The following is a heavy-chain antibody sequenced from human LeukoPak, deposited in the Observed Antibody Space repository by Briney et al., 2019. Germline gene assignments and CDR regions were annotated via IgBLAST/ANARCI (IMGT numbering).Heavy chain of an antibody. CDR1: GGTFSSYA. Sequence: SVKVSCKASGGTFSSYAISWVRQAPGQGLEWMGGIIPIFGTANYAQKFQGRVTITADESTSTAYMELSSLRSEDTAVYYCARGLRGLTGDAFDIWGQGTMVTVSS. CDR2: IIPIFGTA. CDR3: ARGLRGLTGDAFDI. V-gene: IGHV1-69*13. D-gene: IGHD7-27*01. J-gene: IGHJ3*02.